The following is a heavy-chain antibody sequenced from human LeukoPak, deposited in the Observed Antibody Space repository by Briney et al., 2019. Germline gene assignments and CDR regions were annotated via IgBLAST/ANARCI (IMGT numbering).Heavy chain of an antibody. J-gene: IGHJ6*02. CDR2: IYHSGST. CDR1: GGSISSGGYY. CDR3: ARGNRQQLYYYYYGMDV. V-gene: IGHV4-30-2*01. Sequence: SQTLSLTCTVSGGSISSGGYYWSWIRQPPGKGLEWIGYIYHSGSTYYNPSLKSRVTISVDRSKNQFSLKLSSVTAADTAVYYCARGNRQQLYYYYYGMDVWGQGTTVTVSS. D-gene: IGHD2/OR15-2a*01.